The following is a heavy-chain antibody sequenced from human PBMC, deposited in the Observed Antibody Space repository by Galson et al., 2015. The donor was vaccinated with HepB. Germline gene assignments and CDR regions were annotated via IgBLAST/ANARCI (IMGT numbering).Heavy chain of an antibody. CDR3: ARVKTSDCSGGRCFQRPYSYYYALDV. V-gene: IGHV3-30*04. Sequence: SLRLSCAASGFTFSNYAMHWVRQAPGKGLEWVALIVYDGSNKNYADSVTGRFSISRDNSKKPLYLQLNSLRAEDTAMYYCARVKTSDCSGGRCFQRPYSYYYALDVWGQGTTVTVSS. CDR2: IVYDGSNK. CDR1: GFTFSNYA. J-gene: IGHJ6*02. D-gene: IGHD2-15*01.